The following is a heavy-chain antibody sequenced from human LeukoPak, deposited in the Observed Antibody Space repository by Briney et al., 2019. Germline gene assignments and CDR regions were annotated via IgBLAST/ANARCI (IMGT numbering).Heavy chain of an antibody. V-gene: IGHV3-74*01. CDR1: GFSFRSYW. CDR3: ARSSYPYYFDY. J-gene: IGHJ4*02. D-gene: IGHD6-19*01. CDR2: VNNDGSST. Sequence: GGSLRLSCGASGFSFRSYWMHWVRQAPGKGLMWVSRVNNDGSSTTYADSVEGRFTISRDNARNTLCLQMNSLRAEDTAVYYCARSSYPYYFDYWGQGTLVTVSS.